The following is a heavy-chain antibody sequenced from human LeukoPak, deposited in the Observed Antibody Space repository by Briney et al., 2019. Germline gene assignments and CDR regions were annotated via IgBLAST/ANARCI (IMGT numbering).Heavy chain of an antibody. CDR2: IYYSGTT. CDR1: GGSISSNY. Sequence: SETLSLTCTVSGGSISSNYWSWIRQPPGKGLEWIGYIYYSGTTNYNPSLKSRVTISVDTSKNQFSLKLSSVTGADTAVYYCARGVYIAAAQYAYWGQGTVVTVSS. CDR3: ARGVYIAAAQYAY. D-gene: IGHD6-13*01. J-gene: IGHJ4*02. V-gene: IGHV4-59*01.